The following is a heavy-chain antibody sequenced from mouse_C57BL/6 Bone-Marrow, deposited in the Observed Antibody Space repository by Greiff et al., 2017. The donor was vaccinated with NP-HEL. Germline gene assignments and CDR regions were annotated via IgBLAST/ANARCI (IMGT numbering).Heavy chain of an antibody. CDR1: GFTFSSYG. Sequence: EVQRVESGGDLVKPGGSLKLSCAASGFTFSSYGMSWVRQTPDKRLEWVATISSGGSYTYYPDSVKGRFTISRDNAKNTLYLQMSSLKSEDTAMYYCARRDLLWLRRGFAYWGQGTLVTVSA. D-gene: IGHD2-2*01. CDR3: ARRDLLWLRRGFAY. V-gene: IGHV5-6*01. CDR2: ISSGGSYT. J-gene: IGHJ3*01.